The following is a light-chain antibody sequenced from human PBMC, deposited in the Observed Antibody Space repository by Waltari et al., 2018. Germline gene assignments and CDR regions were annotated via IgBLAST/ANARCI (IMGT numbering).Light chain of an antibody. CDR2: QGT. J-gene: IGLJ1*01. Sequence: QSALTQPPSASGSPGQSVTISCTGTSSDVGAHHSVSLYQQHPGKAPTLLIYQGTDPPSGVPDRFSGSQSGNTATLTVSGLQAEDEADYYCSSYGGGNNFDVFGSGTKLTVL. CDR1: SSDVGAHHS. CDR3: SSYGGGNNFDV. V-gene: IGLV2-8*01.